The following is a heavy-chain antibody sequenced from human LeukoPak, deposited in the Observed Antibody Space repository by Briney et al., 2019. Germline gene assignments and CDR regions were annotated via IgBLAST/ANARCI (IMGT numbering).Heavy chain of an antibody. CDR1: GYTFTGYY. V-gene: IGHV1-2*06. CDR2: INPNSGGT. CDR3: ARGSTYYYDSSGYAY. D-gene: IGHD3-22*01. Sequence: GASVKVSCKASGYTFTGYYMHWVRQAPGQGLEWMGRINPNSGGTNYAQKFQGRVTMTRDTSISTAYMELGRLRSDDTAVYYCARGSTYYYDSSGYAYWGQGTLVTVSS. J-gene: IGHJ4*02.